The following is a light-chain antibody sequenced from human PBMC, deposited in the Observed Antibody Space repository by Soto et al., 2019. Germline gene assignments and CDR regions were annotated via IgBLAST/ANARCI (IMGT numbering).Light chain of an antibody. CDR1: NSVVGGYIY. Sequence: QSVLTQPPPASRAPGQAVTLSFPGKNSVVGGYIYVSWYQQHPGKAPKLMIYEVSKRPSGVPDRFSGSKSGNTASLTVSGLQAEDEADYYCSSYAGNNNYVFGAGTKVTVL. CDR2: EVS. J-gene: IGLJ1*01. V-gene: IGLV2-8*01. CDR3: SSYAGNNNYV.